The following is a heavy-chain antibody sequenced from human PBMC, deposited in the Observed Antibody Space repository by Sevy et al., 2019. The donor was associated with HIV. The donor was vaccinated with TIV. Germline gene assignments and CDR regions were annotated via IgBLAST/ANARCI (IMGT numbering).Heavy chain of an antibody. CDR3: GRDPSGNYLTPHYRDYYGLDV. CDR2: MNPNNGNT. J-gene: IGHJ6*02. CDR1: GYTFSSHD. D-gene: IGHD1-7*01. Sequence: ASVKVSCKTSGYTFSSHDINWVRQAPGQGLEWMGWMNPNNGNTGYVQKFQDRVTMTRDSSIATAYMELRGLTSDDTAVYYCGRDPSGNYLTPHYRDYYGLDVWGQGTAVTVSS. V-gene: IGHV1-8*01.